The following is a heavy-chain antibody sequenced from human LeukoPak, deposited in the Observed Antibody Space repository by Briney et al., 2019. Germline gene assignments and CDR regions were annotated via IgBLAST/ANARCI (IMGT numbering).Heavy chain of an antibody. Sequence: GTSVKVSCKGSGYTFTSYDINWVGQATGQGREWVGWRNPNSGNKGYAQKFHGRVTMTRNTSISTAYMELSSLRSEDTAVYYCARWDNWNYNAFHIWGQGTMVTVSS. J-gene: IGHJ3*02. CDR3: ARWDNWNYNAFHI. V-gene: IGHV1-8*01. CDR2: RNPNSGNK. D-gene: IGHD1-7*01. CDR1: GYTFTSYD.